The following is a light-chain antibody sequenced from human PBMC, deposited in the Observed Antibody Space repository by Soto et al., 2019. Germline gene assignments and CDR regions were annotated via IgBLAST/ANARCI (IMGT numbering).Light chain of an antibody. J-gene: IGKJ1*01. CDR2: DAS. CDR3: QQYSSYST. Sequence: IPMNQSPSSLSASVGDRVTITCRASQSISNCLAWYQQKPGKAPKLLIYDASTLESGVPSRFSGGGFGTDFTLTISSLQPDDFATYYCQQYSSYSTFGQGTKVDI. CDR1: QSISNC. V-gene: IGKV1-5*01.